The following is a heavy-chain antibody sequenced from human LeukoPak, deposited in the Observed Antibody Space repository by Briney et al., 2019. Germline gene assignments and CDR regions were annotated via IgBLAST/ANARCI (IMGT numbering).Heavy chain of an antibody. CDR1: GFSFSNYG. Sequence: GGSLRLSCAASGFSFSNYGFHWVRQAPGKGLDWVSAISNDGKNIHYADSVKGRFTISRDNSRNTVYLQMNSLRVEDTAVYYCAKTYSRESGYDFFFHYWGQGTRVTVSS. CDR3: AKTYSRESGYDFFFHY. D-gene: IGHD5-12*01. V-gene: IGHV3-33*06. CDR2: ISNDGKNI. J-gene: IGHJ4*02.